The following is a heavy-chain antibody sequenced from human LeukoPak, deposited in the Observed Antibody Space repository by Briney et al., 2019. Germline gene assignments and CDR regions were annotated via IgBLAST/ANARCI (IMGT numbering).Heavy chain of an antibody. J-gene: IGHJ4*02. CDR3: AHGAMYQLDY. Sequence: GGSLRLSCAASGFSFSCHGMSWVRQAPGKGLEWVSGIIGGAGSTYYADSVKGRFTISGDNSKNTLFLQMNSLRAEDTAVYYCAHGAMYQLDYWGQGTLVTVSS. V-gene: IGHV3-23*01. CDR2: IIGGAGST. D-gene: IGHD2-2*01. CDR1: GFSFSCHG.